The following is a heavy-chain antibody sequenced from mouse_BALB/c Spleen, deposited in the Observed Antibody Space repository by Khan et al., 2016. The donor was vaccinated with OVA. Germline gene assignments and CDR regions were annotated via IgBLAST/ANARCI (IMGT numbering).Heavy chain of an antibody. CDR1: GYTFTDYY. Sequence: QVQLQQSGAELARPGASVKLSCKASGYTFTDYYINWVKQRTGQGLEGIGEISPGSGDTYYNEKFKGKATLTAGKSSTKAYLQHSSLTSEASAVYFCARRNYFGYTFAYWGQGTLVTVSA. CDR2: ISPGSGDT. V-gene: IGHV1-77*01. J-gene: IGHJ3*01. CDR3: ARRNYFGYTFAY. D-gene: IGHD1-2*01.